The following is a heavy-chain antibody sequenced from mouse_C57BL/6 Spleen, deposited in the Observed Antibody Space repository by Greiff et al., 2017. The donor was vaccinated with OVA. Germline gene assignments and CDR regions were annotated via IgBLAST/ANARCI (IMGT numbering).Heavy chain of an antibody. D-gene: IGHD1-1*01. CDR2: ISDGGSYT. Sequence: EVQGVESGGGLVKPGGSLKLSCAASGFTFSSYAMSWVRQTPEKRLEWVATISDGGSYTYYPDKVKGRFTISRDNAKNNLYLQMSHLKSEDTAMYYCARDGTTVVATGYFDYWGQGTTLTVSS. CDR3: ARDGTTVVATGYFDY. V-gene: IGHV5-4*01. CDR1: GFTFSSYA. J-gene: IGHJ2*01.